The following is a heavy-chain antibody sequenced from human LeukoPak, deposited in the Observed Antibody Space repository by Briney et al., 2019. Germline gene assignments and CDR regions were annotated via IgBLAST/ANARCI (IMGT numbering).Heavy chain of an antibody. CDR2: IFIGGSR. D-gene: IGHD4-17*01. V-gene: IGHV3-66*01. CDR3: ARAKDYGDYEFAY. Sequence: GGSLRLSCGASGFVVSTHYMTWVRQAPGKGREWGAFIFIGGSRYYADSVKGRFSLSRDNSKNTLNLQMNILRAEDTAVYYCARAKDYGDYEFAYWGQGTLVTVSS. J-gene: IGHJ4*02. CDR1: GFVVSTHY.